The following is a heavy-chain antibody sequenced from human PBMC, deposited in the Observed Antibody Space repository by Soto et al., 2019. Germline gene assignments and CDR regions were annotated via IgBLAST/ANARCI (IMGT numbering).Heavy chain of an antibody. CDR3: ARESEDLTSNFDY. V-gene: IGHV3-21*01. J-gene: IGHJ4*02. CDR1: GFTFSRYS. CDR2: ISSTTNYI. Sequence: GGSLRLSCAASGFTFSRYSMNWVRQAPGKGLEWVSSISSTTNYIYYADSMKGRFTVSRDNAKNSVYLDMNSLSAEDTAVYYCARESEDLTSNFDYWGQGTLVTAPQ.